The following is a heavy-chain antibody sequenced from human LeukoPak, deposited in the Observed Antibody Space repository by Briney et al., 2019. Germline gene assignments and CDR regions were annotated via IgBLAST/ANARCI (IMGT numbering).Heavy chain of an antibody. CDR3: ARDKEVGATTAFDI. J-gene: IGHJ3*02. V-gene: IGHV3-20*04. CDR1: GFTFDDYG. CDR2: INWNGGST. Sequence: GGXXRLSCAASGFTFDDYGMSWVRQAPGKGLEWVSGINWNGGSTVYADSVKGRFTISRDNAKNSLYLQMNSLRAEDTALYYCARDKEVGATTAFDIWGQGTMVTVSS. D-gene: IGHD1-26*01.